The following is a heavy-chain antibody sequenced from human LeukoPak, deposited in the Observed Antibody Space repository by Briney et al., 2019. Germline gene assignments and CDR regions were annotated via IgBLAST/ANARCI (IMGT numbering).Heavy chain of an antibody. V-gene: IGHV1-69*04. J-gene: IGHJ4*02. CDR3: ARVVVGATSGFDY. CDR2: IIPIVGIA. Sequence: ASGKVSCNAAGGTFSSYAISWVQQAPGQGLEWRGRIIPIVGIANYSQKFQGRVTITADKSTSTAYMELSSLRSEDTAVYYCARVVVGATSGFDYWGQGTLVTVSS. CDR1: GGTFSSYA. D-gene: IGHD1-26*01.